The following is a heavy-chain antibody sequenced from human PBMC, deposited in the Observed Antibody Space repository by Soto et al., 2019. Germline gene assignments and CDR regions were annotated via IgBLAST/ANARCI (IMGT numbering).Heavy chain of an antibody. V-gene: IGHV1-3*01. J-gene: IGHJ6*02. D-gene: IGHD1-26*01. CDR3: GRSVVGATGEILYNAMDV. CDR1: GYTFTTYA. Sequence: QVQLVQSGAEAKKPGASVKVSCKASGYTFTTYALHGVRQAPGQRPEWMGWINPASGHTKYSKRFQDSVTITRDTSASTGYMELSSLRSEDTAVYYCGRSVVGATGEILYNAMDVWGQGTTVTVAS. CDR2: INPASGHT.